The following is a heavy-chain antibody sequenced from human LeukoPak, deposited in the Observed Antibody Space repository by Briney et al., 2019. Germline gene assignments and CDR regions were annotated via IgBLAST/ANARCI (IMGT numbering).Heavy chain of an antibody. Sequence: GASVKVSCKASGYTFTSYAMHWVRQAPGQRLEWMGWISAYNGNTNYAQKLQGRVTMTTDTSTSTAYMELRSLRSDDTAVFYCARVRDQQLSWFDPWGQGTLVTVSS. D-gene: IGHD6-13*01. CDR3: ARVRDQQLSWFDP. CDR2: ISAYNGNT. J-gene: IGHJ5*02. V-gene: IGHV1-18*01. CDR1: GYTFTSYA.